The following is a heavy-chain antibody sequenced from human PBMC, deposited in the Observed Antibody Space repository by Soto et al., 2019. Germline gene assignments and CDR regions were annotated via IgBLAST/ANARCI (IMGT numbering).Heavy chain of an antibody. CDR1: GGTFSSYA. Sequence: QVQLVQSGAEVKKPGSSVKVSCKASGGTFSSYAISWVRQAPGQGLEWMGGIIPIFGTANYAQKFQGRVTMTADKSTSTAYMELSSLRAEDTAVYDCASEERGPYCSGGSCYPEYWGQGTLVTVSS. CDR2: IIPIFGTA. V-gene: IGHV1-69*06. D-gene: IGHD2-15*01. CDR3: ASEERGPYCSGGSCYPEY. J-gene: IGHJ4*02.